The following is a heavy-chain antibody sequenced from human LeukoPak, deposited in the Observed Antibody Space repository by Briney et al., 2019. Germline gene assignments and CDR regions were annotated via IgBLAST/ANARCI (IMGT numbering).Heavy chain of an antibody. CDR1: GYTFTGYY. CDR3: ARDQDSSSWFYFDY. D-gene: IGHD6-13*01. V-gene: IGHV1-2*06. CDR2: INPNSGGT. Sequence: GASVKVSCKASGYTFTGYYMHWVRQAPGQGLEWMGRINPNSGGTNYAQKFQGRVTMTRDTSISTAYMVLSRLRSDDTAVYYCARDQDSSSWFYFDYWGQGTLVTVSS. J-gene: IGHJ4*02.